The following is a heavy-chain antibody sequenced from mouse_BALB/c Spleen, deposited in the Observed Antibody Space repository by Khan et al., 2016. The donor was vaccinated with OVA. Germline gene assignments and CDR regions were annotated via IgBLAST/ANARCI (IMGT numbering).Heavy chain of an antibody. V-gene: IGHV5-17*02. CDR1: GFTFSSFG. D-gene: IGHD4-1*01. CDR2: LSSDSITL. J-gene: IGHJ3*01. CDR3: ARANWAWFAY. Sequence: VQLKESGGGLVQPGGSRKLSCTASGFTFSSFGMHWVRQAPEKGLEWVAYLSSDSITLNYADTVKGRFTISRDNPRNTLFLQMTSVRSEDTAMYYCARANWAWFAYWGQGTLVTVSA.